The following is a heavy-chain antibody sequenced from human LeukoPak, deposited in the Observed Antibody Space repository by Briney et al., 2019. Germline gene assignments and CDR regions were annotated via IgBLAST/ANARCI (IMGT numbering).Heavy chain of an antibody. D-gene: IGHD2-21*02. CDR2: ISGSGDTT. Sequence: GGSLRLSCAASGFTFSMYAMSWVRQAPGKGLEWVSAISGSGDTTYYADSVEGRFTISRDNSKNTLYLQMNSLRAENTAVYYCAKVGDWAVLTANDAFDIWGQGTMVTVSS. CDR1: GFTFSMYA. J-gene: IGHJ3*02. CDR3: AKVGDWAVLTANDAFDI. V-gene: IGHV3-23*01.